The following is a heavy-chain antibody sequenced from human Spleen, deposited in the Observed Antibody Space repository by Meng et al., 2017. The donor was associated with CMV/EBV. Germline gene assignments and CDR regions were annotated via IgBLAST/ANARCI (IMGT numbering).Heavy chain of an antibody. CDR1: TFNRYG. J-gene: IGHJ4*02. Sequence: TFNRYGITWGRQAPGQGLEYMGWISAYNGNIKYAQKFQGRVTMTTDTSTSTAYMDLRSLRSDDTALYYCARDLRFLEWLSQGLSLDYWGQGTMVTVSS. CDR2: ISAYNGNI. CDR3: ARDLRFLEWLSQGLSLDY. V-gene: IGHV1-18*01. D-gene: IGHD3-3*01.